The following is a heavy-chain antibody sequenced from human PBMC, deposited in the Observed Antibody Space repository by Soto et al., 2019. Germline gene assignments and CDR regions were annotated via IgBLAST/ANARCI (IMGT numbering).Heavy chain of an antibody. J-gene: IGHJ5*02. Sequence: ASVKVSCKTSGYTFSNYGITWVRQAPGQPLEWLGWISLYSDGTNYAQKFQGRVSMTTDTSTTTAYMELRSLRSDDTAAYCCARVVPGAEAWFGTWGQGTLVTVSS. CDR2: ISLYSDGT. D-gene: IGHD2-2*01. CDR3: ARVVPGAEAWFGT. CDR1: GYTFSNYG. V-gene: IGHV1-18*01.